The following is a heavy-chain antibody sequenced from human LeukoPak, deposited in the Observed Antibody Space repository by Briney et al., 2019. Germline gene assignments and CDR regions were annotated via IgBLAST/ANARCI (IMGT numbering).Heavy chain of an antibody. V-gene: IGHV1-8*02. CDR2: MNPNSGNT. CDR1: GYTFTSYG. Sequence: ASVKVSCKASGYTFTSYGISWVRQATGQGLEWMGWMNPNSGNTGYAQKFQGRVTMTRNTSISTAYMELSSLRSEDTAVYYCARSGDYSAYYYGMDVWGQGTTVTVSS. J-gene: IGHJ6*02. D-gene: IGHD4-17*01. CDR3: ARSGDYSAYYYGMDV.